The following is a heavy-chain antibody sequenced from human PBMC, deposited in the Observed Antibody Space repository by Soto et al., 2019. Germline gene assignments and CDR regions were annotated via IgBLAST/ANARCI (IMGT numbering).Heavy chain of an antibody. D-gene: IGHD3-3*01. Sequence: SETLSLTCTVSGGSISSSSYYWGWIRQPPGKGLEWIGSIYYSRSTYYNPSLKSRVIISVDTSKNQFSLKLSSVTAADTAVYYCARHSLWSGYYIGGQKNWYFDLWGRGTLVTVSS. CDR3: ARHSLWSGYYIGGQKNWYFDL. V-gene: IGHV4-39*01. CDR1: GGSISSSSYY. CDR2: IYYSRST. J-gene: IGHJ2*01.